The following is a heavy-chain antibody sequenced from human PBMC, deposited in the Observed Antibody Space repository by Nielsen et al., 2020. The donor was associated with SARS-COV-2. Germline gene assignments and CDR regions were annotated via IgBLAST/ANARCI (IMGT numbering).Heavy chain of an antibody. CDR3: ARAGGGDLNWFDP. V-gene: IGHV3-33*05. CDR2: ISYDGRST. Sequence: VRQAPGKGLEWVAGISYDGRSTYYADSVKGRFTISRDNAKNSLYLQMNSLRAEDTAVYYCARAGGGDLNWFDPWGQGTLVTVSS. D-gene: IGHD2-21*01. J-gene: IGHJ5*02.